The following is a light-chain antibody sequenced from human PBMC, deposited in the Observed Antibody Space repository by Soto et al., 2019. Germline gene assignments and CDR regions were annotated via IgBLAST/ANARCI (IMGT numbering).Light chain of an antibody. J-gene: IGKJ4*01. CDR3: QQDKYWPLT. CDR1: QSVYGS. Sequence: EVVMTQSPVTLSVSPGARATLSCRASQSVYGSLAWYQQKPGQAPRLLIHGASNRATDIPARFSGSGSGTEFSLTINGVQSDDVAVYYCQQDKYWPLTFGGGTKVEIK. CDR2: GAS. V-gene: IGKV3-15*01.